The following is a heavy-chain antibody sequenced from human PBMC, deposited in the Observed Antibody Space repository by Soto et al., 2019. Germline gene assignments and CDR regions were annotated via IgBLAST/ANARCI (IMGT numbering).Heavy chain of an antibody. V-gene: IGHV4-61*01. J-gene: IGHJ5*02. CDR3: ARGDPDTIFGVVVRANWFDP. CDR1: GGSVRSGSYS. D-gene: IGHD3-3*01. CDR2: IFYSGNT. Sequence: PSETLSLTCTVSGGSVRSGSYSWTWIRQPPGEGLEWVGYIFYSGNTKYNPSLNSRVTISIDTSKNQFSLKLSFVTVADRAVFFFARGDPDTIFGVVVRANWFDPWGQGTLVTVSS.